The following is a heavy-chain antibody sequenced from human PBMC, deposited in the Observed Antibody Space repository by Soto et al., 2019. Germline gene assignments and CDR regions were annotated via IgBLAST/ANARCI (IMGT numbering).Heavy chain of an antibody. D-gene: IGHD6-19*01. J-gene: IGHJ4*02. Sequence: GGSLRLSCAASGFTFSSYAMSWVRQAPGKGLEWVSAISGSGGSTYYADSVKGRFTISRDNSKNTLYLQMNSLRAEDTAVYYCAKGDSFGVGQWLVPAPLFDYWGQGTLVTVSS. V-gene: IGHV3-23*01. CDR3: AKGDSFGVGQWLVPAPLFDY. CDR2: ISGSGGST. CDR1: GFTFSSYA.